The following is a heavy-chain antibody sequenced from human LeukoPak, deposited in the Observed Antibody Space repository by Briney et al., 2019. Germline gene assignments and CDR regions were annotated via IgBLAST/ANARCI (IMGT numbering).Heavy chain of an antibody. D-gene: IGHD5-18*01. CDR3: ARVGGYSYGFRVFDY. CDR1: GGSISSGDYY. CDR2: IYYSGST. J-gene: IGHJ4*02. Sequence: SQTLSLTCTVSGGSISSGDYYWSWIRQPPGKGLEWIGYIYYSGSTYYNPSLKSRVTISVDTSKNQFSLKLSSVTAADTAVYYCARVGGYSYGFRVFDYWGQGTLVTVSS. V-gene: IGHV4-30-4*01.